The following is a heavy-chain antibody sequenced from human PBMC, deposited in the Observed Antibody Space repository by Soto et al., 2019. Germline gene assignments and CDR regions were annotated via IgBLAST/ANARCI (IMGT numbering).Heavy chain of an antibody. D-gene: IGHD2-15*01. CDR3: ARDWRVAASDAFDI. CDR1: GYTFTRNA. J-gene: IGHJ3*02. CDR2: INAGNGNT. Sequence: ASVKVSCKASGYTFTRNAIHWVRQAPGQRLEWMGWINAGNGNTKYSQKFQGRVTITRDTSASTAYMELSSLRSEDTAVYYCARDWRVAASDAFDIWGQGTMVTVSS. V-gene: IGHV1-3*01.